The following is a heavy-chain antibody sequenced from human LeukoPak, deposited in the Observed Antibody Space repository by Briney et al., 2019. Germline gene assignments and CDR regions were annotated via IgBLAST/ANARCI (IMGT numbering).Heavy chain of an antibody. Sequence: PGRSLRLSCAASGFTFSNYAMHWVRQAPGKGLGWVAVISYDGGNKYYADSVKGRFTISRDNSKNTLYLQMNSLRAEDTAVYYCANENYYASGSYPDYWGQGTLVTVSS. CDR3: ANENYYASGSYPDY. D-gene: IGHD3-10*01. CDR2: ISYDGGNK. V-gene: IGHV3-30*18. CDR1: GFTFSNYA. J-gene: IGHJ4*02.